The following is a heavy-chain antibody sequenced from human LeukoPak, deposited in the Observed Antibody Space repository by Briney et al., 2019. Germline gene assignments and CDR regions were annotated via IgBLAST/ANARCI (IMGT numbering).Heavy chain of an antibody. D-gene: IGHD2-8*02. CDR2: IYNSGST. J-gene: IGHJ5*02. CDR1: GGSISSYY. CDR3: ARHGVDPVTKTGGWFDP. Sequence: SETLSLTCTVSGGSISSYYWSWIRQPPGKGLECIGYIYNSGSTNYNPSLKSRITISVDLSKDQFSLKLSSVTAADTAVYYCARHGVDPVTKTGGWFDPWGQGTLVTVSS. V-gene: IGHV4-59*08.